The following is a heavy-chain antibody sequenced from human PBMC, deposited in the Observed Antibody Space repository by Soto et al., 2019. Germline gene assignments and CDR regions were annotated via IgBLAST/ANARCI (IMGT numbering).Heavy chain of an antibody. CDR1: AYSFTSYW. Sequence: GESLKISCKGSAYSFTSYWIGWVRQMPGKGLEWMGIIYPGDSDTRYSPSFQGQVTISDDKSITTAYLQWSSLKASDTAIYYCARHSGDPTGDSDYGMGVWGQGTTVTVSS. CDR2: IYPGDSDT. D-gene: IGHD4-17*01. CDR3: ARHSGDPTGDSDYGMGV. J-gene: IGHJ6*02. V-gene: IGHV5-51*01.